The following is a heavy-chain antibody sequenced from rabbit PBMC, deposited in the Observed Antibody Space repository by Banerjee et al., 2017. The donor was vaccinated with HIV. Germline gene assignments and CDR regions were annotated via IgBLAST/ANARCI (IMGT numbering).Heavy chain of an antibody. J-gene: IGHJ3*01. V-gene: IGHV1S40*01. CDR2: IGAGSSGRT. D-gene: IGHD4-1*01. CDR1: GFSFSSSYC. CDR3: ARGGDWGIRLDL. Sequence: QSLEESGGDLVKPGASLTLTCTASGFSFSSSYCGCWVRQAPGKGLEYIACIGAGSSGRTYYASWAKGRFTISKTSSTTVTLQMTSLTAADTATYFCARGGDWGIRLDLWGPGTLVTVS.